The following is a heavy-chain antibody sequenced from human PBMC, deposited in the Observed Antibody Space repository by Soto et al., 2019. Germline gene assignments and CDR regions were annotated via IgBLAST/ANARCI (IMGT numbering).Heavy chain of an antibody. J-gene: IGHJ5*02. CDR2: IYWDDDK. V-gene: IGHV2-5*02. CDR1: GFSVSTSGVA. D-gene: IGHD3-22*01. CDR3: AHRGYDRGGYLNWFDP. Sequence: SGPTLVNPTQTLTLTCTCSGFSVSTSGVAVGWIRQPPGKALEWLALIYWDDDKRYSPSLKSRLAITKDTSKNQVVLTMTNMDPVDTATYYCAHRGYDRGGYLNWFDPWGQGTLVTVSS.